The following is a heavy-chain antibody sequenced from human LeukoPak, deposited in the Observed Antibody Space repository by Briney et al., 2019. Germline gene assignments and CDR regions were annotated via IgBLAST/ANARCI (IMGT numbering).Heavy chain of an antibody. CDR1: GGSFSSYQ. J-gene: IGHJ4*02. V-gene: IGHV4-34*01. CDR2: TNHRGRT. CDR3: ARAYYYDSTGYFEDNY. D-gene: IGHD3-22*01. Sequence: PSETLSLTCAVSGGSFSSYQWNWIRQPPGKGLEWIGETNHRGRTTYNPSLKSRVTMSIDTSKNHFSLRLSSVTAADTAVYYCARAYYYDSTGYFEDNYWGQGTLVTVSS.